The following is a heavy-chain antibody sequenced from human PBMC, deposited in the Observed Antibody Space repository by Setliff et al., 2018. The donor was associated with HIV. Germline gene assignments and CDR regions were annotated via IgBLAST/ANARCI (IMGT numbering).Heavy chain of an antibody. V-gene: IGHV3-48*03. CDR2: ISSSGSTI. CDR1: GFIFSSYE. Sequence: PGGSLRLSCAASGFIFSSYEMNWVRQAPGKGLEWVSYISSSGSTIYYADSVKGRFTISRDNAKNSLYLQMNRLRAEDTAVYYCARGSRYYGSGSPDHWGQGTLVTVSS. J-gene: IGHJ4*02. CDR3: ARGSRYYGSGSPDH. D-gene: IGHD3-10*01.